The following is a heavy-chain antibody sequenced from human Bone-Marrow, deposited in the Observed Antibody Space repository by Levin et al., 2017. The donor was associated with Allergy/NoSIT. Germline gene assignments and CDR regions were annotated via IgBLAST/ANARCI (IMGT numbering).Heavy chain of an antibody. CDR2: IHYSGST. J-gene: IGHJ4*02. CDR1: GGSISSYY. Sequence: SETLSLTCTVSGGSISSYYWSWIRQPPGKGLEWIGYIHYSGSTNYNPSLKSRVTISVDTSKNQFSLKLSSVTAADTAVYYCASFLSRGQPYYFDYWGQGTLVTVSS. CDR3: ASFLSRGQPYYFDY. V-gene: IGHV4-59*01. D-gene: IGHD3-10*01.